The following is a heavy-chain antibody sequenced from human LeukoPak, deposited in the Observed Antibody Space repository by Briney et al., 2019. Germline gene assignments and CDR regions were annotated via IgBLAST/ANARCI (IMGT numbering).Heavy chain of an antibody. V-gene: IGHV4-39*01. CDR2: IYYRGST. CDR3: ARRRYYDSTGYLD. D-gene: IGHD3-22*01. CDR1: GDSISSSSYY. J-gene: IGHJ1*01. Sequence: PSETLSLTCTISGDSISSSSYYWGWIRQPPGKGLEWIGDIYYRGSTYSSPSLKGRVSISIDTSNNQFSLTLNSVTAADTALYFCARRRYYDSTGYLDWGQGTLVTVSS.